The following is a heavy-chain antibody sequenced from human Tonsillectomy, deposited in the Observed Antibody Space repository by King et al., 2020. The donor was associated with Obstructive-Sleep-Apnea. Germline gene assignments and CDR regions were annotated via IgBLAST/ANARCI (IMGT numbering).Heavy chain of an antibody. D-gene: IGHD4-11*01. CDR2: IVIGSGDT. Sequence: QLVQSGPEVKKPGTSVKVSCTASGFTFKTSGVQWVRQARGQRLEWIGWIVIGSGDTYYAQQFQDRVTLTTDRTAGTASMDLINLRSEDTAVYYCAAGTTDYYYFGMDVWGQGTTVTVSS. V-gene: IGHV1-58*01. CDR3: AAGTTDYYYFGMDV. J-gene: IGHJ6*02. CDR1: GFTFKTSG.